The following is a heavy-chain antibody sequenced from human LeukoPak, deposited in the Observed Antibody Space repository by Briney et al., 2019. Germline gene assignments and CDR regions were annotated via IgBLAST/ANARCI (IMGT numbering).Heavy chain of an antibody. D-gene: IGHD3-22*01. V-gene: IGHV1-69*05. CDR2: IIPIFGTA. CDR1: GGTFSIYA. J-gene: IGHJ5*02. Sequence: SSVKVSCKASGGTFSIYAISWVRQAPGQGLEWMGGIIPIFGTANYAQKFQGRVTITTDESTSTAYMELSSLRSEDTAVYYCAVKGLSRLRYYGWFDPWGQGTLVTVSS. CDR3: AVKGLSRLRYYGWFDP.